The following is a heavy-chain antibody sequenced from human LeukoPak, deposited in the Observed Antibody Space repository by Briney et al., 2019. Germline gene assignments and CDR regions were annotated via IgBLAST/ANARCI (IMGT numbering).Heavy chain of an antibody. V-gene: IGHV4-39*01. Sequence: SETLSLTCTVSGVSISSSNSYWGWIRQPPGKGLEWIGSIYYSGNTYYNASLKSQVSISIDTSKNQFSLRLTSVTAADTAVYYCARRWFGDESYFDYWGQGTLVTVSS. CDR1: GVSISSSNSY. D-gene: IGHD3-10*01. CDR3: ARRWFGDESYFDY. J-gene: IGHJ4*02. CDR2: IYYSGNT.